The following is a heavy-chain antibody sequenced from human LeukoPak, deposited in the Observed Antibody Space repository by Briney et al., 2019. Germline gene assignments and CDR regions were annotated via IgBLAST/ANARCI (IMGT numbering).Heavy chain of an antibody. J-gene: IGHJ3*02. CDR2: IYYNGYT. V-gene: IGHV4-59*01. D-gene: IGHD6-19*01. Sequence: SETLSLNCTVSGGSISPYYWRWIRQPPGKGLEWIGYIYYNGYTNYNPSLKSRVTMSVDMSKNQLSLKLSSLTAADTAVYYCASGQGIPVAWGAFNIWGQGTMVTVSS. CDR3: ASGQGIPVAWGAFNI. CDR1: GGSISPYY.